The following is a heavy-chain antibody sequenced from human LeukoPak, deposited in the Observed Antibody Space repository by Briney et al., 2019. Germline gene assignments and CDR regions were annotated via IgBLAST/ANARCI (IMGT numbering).Heavy chain of an antibody. D-gene: IGHD3-9*01. CDR2: ITSSSSFI. V-gene: IGHV3-21*04. CDR3: AREPQVYDILTGYYVPNYYFDY. CDR1: GFTFSSYT. Sequence: GGSLRLSCAASGFTFSSYTMNWVRQAPGKGLEWVSSITSSSSFIYYADSVKGRFTISRDNSKNTLYLQMNSLRAEDTAVYYCAREPQVYDILTGYYVPNYYFDYWGQGTLVTVSS. J-gene: IGHJ4*02.